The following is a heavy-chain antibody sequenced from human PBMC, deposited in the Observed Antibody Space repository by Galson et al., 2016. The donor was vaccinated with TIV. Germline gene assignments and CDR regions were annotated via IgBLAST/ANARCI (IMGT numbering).Heavy chain of an antibody. CDR1: GFSLNTDGMC. V-gene: IGHV2-70*11. CDR3: ARISGYYDSSGHYIPRSFDY. Sequence: ALVKPTQTLTLTCTFSGFSLNTDGMCVNWIRQPPGKALEWLARIDWDDDKSYSSSLKTRLTISKDTSKNQVVLTMTNTDPADTATYYCARISGYYDSSGHYIPRSFDYWGQGILVTVSS. D-gene: IGHD3-22*01. CDR2: IDWDDDK. J-gene: IGHJ4*02.